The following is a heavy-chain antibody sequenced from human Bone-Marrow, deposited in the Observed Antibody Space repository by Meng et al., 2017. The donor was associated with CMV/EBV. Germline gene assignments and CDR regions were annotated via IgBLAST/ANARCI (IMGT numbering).Heavy chain of an antibody. V-gene: IGHV3-53*01. CDR2: IYSGGST. Sequence: GGSLRLSCAASGFTVSSNYMSWVRQAPGKGLEWVSVIYSGGSTYYADAVKGRLSITRDNSKNTLYLQMNSRRAEDTAVYYCARAKDTAKARGFDYWGQGTLVTVSS. CDR1: GFTVSSNY. D-gene: IGHD5-18*01. CDR3: ARAKDTAKARGFDY. J-gene: IGHJ4*02.